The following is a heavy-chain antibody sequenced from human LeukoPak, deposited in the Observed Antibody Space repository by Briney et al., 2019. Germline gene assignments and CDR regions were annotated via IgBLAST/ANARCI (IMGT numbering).Heavy chain of an antibody. CDR2: ISGSGGST. CDR3: AKDPHDIPRGMDV. CDR1: GFTFSSYA. V-gene: IGHV3-23*01. Sequence: GGSLRLSCAASGFTFSSYAMSWVRQAPGKGLEWVSAISGSGGSTYYTDSVKGRFTISRDNSKNTLYLQMNSLRAEDTAVYYCAKDPHDIPRGMDVWGQGTTVTVSS. J-gene: IGHJ6*02. D-gene: IGHD3-9*01.